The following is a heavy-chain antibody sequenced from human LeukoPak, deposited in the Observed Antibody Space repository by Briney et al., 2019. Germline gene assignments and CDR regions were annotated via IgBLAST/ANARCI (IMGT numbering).Heavy chain of an antibody. CDR2: IYYSGST. J-gene: IGHJ6*02. Sequence: SQTLSLTCTVSGGSISSGGYYWSWIRQHPGKGLEWIGYIYYSGSTYYNPSLKSRVTISVDTSKNQFSLKLSSVTAADAAVYYCARAVANHDYYYGMDVWGQGTTVTVSS. CDR1: GGSISSGGYY. CDR3: ARAVANHDYYYGMDV. V-gene: IGHV4-31*03. D-gene: IGHD5-12*01.